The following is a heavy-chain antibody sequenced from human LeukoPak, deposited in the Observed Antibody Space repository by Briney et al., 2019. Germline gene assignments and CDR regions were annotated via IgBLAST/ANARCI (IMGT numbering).Heavy chain of an antibody. CDR3: ARNNDMDV. V-gene: IGHV3-7*03. CDR2: ISKDESEK. CDR1: GFLLSNHW. Sequence: PGSSLRLSCAASGFLLSNHWMTWVRQAPGKGPEWVANISKDESEKYYVDSVKGRFTISRDTAKNSLYLQMNHLRVEDTALYYCARNNDMDVWGQGTTVIVSS. D-gene: IGHD1/OR15-1a*01. J-gene: IGHJ6*02.